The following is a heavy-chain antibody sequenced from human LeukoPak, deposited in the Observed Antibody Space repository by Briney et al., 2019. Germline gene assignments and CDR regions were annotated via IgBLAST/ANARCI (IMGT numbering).Heavy chain of an antibody. CDR3: ARVNNYYDSSGYRI. CDR1: GFTVSSNY. CDR2: IYSGGST. V-gene: IGHV3-53*01. Sequence: GGSLRLSCAASGFTVSSNYMSWVRQAPGKGLEWVSVIYSGGSTYYADSVKGRFTISRDNSKNTLYLQMNSLRAEDTAVYYCARVNNYYDSSGYRIWGQGTLVTASS. D-gene: IGHD3-22*01. J-gene: IGHJ4*02.